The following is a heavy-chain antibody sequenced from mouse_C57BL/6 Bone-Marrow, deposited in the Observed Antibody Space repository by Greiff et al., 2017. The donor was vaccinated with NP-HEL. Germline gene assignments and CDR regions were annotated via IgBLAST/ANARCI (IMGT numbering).Heavy chain of an antibody. Sequence: VQVVESGAELARPGASVKLSCKASGYTFTSYGISWVKQRTGQGLEWIGEIYPRSGNTYYNEKFKGKATLTADKSSSTAYMELRSLTSEDSAVYFCARRVGSSPDYWGQGTTLTVSS. CDR1: GYTFTSYG. J-gene: IGHJ2*01. CDR3: ARRVGSSPDY. D-gene: IGHD1-1*01. CDR2: IYPRSGNT. V-gene: IGHV1-81*01.